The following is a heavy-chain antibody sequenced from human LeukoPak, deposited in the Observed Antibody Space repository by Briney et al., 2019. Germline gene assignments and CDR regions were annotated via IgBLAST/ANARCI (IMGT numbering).Heavy chain of an antibody. J-gene: IGHJ6*03. CDR1: GFTFTSPT. CDR2: IVVGSGNT. Sequence: ASVKVSCKASGFTFTSPTMQWVRQARGQRLEWIGWIVVGSGNTNYAQKFQERVTITRDMSTSTVYMEVSSLRSEDTAVYYCAAGYYYSSGSSYMDVWGKGTTVTISS. D-gene: IGHD3-10*01. V-gene: IGHV1-58*02. CDR3: AAGYYYSSGSSYMDV.